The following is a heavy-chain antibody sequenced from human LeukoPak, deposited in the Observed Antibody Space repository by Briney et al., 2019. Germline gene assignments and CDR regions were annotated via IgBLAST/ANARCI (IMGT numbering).Heavy chain of an antibody. V-gene: IGHV4-59*01. J-gene: IGHJ3*02. CDR3: ARESPQAPDAFNI. CDR2: IYYSGST. CDR1: GGSISSYY. Sequence: SETLSLTCTVSGGSISSYYWSWIRQPPGKGLEWIGYIYYSGSTNYNPSLKSRVTISVDTSKNQFSLKLSSVTAADTAVYYCARESPQAPDAFNIWGQGTMVTVSS.